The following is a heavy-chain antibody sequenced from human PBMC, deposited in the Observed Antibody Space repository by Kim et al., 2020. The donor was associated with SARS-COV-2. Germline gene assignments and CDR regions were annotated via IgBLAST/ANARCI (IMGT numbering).Heavy chain of an antibody. CDR3: ARRRVGAGGMDV. D-gene: IGHD2-15*01. V-gene: IGHV4-34*01. J-gene: IGHJ6*02. Sequence: NYTPSLKSRVTISVDTSKNQFSLKLSSVTAADTAVYYCARRRVGAGGMDVWGQGTTVTVSS.